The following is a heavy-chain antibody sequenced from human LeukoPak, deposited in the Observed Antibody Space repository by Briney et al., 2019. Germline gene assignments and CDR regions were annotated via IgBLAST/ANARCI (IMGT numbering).Heavy chain of an antibody. CDR2: ISSSGSTI. Sequence: GGSLRLSCAASGFTFSSYEMNWVRQAPGKALEWVSYISSSGSTIYYADSVKGRFTISRDNAKNSLYLQMNSLRAEDTAVYYCARVREVRDPYGYYFDYWGQGTLVTVSS. CDR3: ARVREVRDPYGYYFDY. V-gene: IGHV3-48*03. CDR1: GFTFSSYE. J-gene: IGHJ4*02. D-gene: IGHD3-10*01.